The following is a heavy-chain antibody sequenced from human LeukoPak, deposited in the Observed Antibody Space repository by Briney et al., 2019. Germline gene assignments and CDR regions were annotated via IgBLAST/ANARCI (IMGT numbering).Heavy chain of an antibody. Sequence: ASVKVSCKVSGYTLTELSMHWVRQAPGKGLEWMGGFDSEDGETIYAQKFQGRVTMTEDTSTDTAYMELSSLRSEDTAVYYCATSVVVPAATYYYYGMDVWGQGTTVTVSS. CDR2: FDSEDGET. CDR3: ATSVVVPAATYYYYGMDV. D-gene: IGHD2-2*01. CDR1: GYTLTELS. V-gene: IGHV1-24*01. J-gene: IGHJ6*02.